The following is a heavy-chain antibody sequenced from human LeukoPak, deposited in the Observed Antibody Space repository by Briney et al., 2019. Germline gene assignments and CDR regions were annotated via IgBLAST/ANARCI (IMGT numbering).Heavy chain of an antibody. V-gene: IGHV3-48*03. J-gene: IGHJ4*02. D-gene: IGHD5-18*01. Sequence: PGGSLRLSCAASGFTFSSYEMNWVRQAPGKGLEWVSYISSSGSTIYYADSVKGRFTISRDNAKNSLYLQMNSLRAEDTAVYYCARAVDSYGSRPDYWGQGTLVTVSS. CDR1: GFTFSSYE. CDR2: ISSSGSTI. CDR3: ARAVDSYGSRPDY.